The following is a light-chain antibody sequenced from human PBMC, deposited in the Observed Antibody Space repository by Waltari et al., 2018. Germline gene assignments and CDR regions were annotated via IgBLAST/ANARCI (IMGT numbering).Light chain of an antibody. CDR2: VNSDGSH. CDR3: QTGGHGTWV. J-gene: IGLJ3*02. Sequence: QLVLTQSPSASASLGASVKLTCTLSSAHSTNVVAWLQQQPEKGPRFLMKVNSDGSHTKGDEIPYRFSGSSSGAERYLTISSLQSEDEADYYCQTGGHGTWVFGGGTTLTVL. V-gene: IGLV4-69*01. CDR1: SAHSTNV.